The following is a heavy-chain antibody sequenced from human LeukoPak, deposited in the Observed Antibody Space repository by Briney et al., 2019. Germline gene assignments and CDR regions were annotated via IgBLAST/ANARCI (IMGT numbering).Heavy chain of an antibody. CDR2: IDHRGTA. V-gene: IGHV4-34*01. Sequence: SETLSLTCAVYGASYNAYYWSWIHQPPGKGLEWIGDIDHRGTATYNPSLKSRLSISADASKNQFSLKLNSVTDADTAVYYCAAGITILGVAASFDSWGQGNLVIVSS. CDR3: AAGITILGVAASFDS. CDR1: GASYNAYY. D-gene: IGHD3-3*01. J-gene: IGHJ4*02.